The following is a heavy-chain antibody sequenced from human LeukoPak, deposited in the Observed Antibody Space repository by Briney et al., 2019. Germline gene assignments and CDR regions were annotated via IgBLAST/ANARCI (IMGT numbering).Heavy chain of an antibody. CDR2: INWIGGRT. V-gene: IGHV3-20*04. CDR1: GFTFDDYG. D-gene: IGHD3-10*01. J-gene: IGHJ4*02. Sequence: GGSLRLSCEASGFTFDDYGMSWVRQAPGKGLEWVSGINWIGGRTGYADSVKGRFTISRDNAKNSLYLQMNSVRAEDTALYYCARDTSSSYGSGSDYWGQGTLVTVSS. CDR3: ARDTSSSYGSGSDY.